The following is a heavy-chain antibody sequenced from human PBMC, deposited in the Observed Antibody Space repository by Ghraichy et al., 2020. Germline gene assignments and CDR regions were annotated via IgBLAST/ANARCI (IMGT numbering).Heavy chain of an antibody. CDR1: GGSISSYY. V-gene: IGHV4-59*08. J-gene: IGHJ4*02. CDR2: IYYSGST. Sequence: LSCTVSGGSISSYYWSWIRQPPGKGLEWIGYIYYSGSTNYNPSLKSRVTISVDTSKNQFSLKLSSVTAADTAVYYCARMWRGTYGDYPDYWGQGTLVTVSS. D-gene: IGHD4-17*01. CDR3: ARMWRGTYGDYPDY.